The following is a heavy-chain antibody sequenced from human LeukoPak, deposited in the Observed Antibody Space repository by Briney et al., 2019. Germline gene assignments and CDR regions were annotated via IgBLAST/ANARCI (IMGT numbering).Heavy chain of an antibody. J-gene: IGHJ4*02. D-gene: IGHD4-11*01. CDR2: FYYTGGT. CDR3: ARHGGTRVTLVEVFYFDY. V-gene: IGHV4-39*01. Sequence: SETLSLTCSVSGGSITTSSYYWGWIRQPPEKGLEWIGSFYYTGGTYYSPSLKSRVTISVDTSKNQFSLKLSSVTAADTAVHYCARHGGTRVTLVEVFYFDYWGLGTLVTVSS. CDR1: GGSITTSSYY.